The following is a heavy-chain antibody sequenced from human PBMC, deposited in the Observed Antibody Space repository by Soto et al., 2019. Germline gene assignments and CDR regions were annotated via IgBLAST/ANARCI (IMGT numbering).Heavy chain of an antibody. Sequence: GASVKVSCKASGFTFSSSIVQWVRQARGQRLEWIGWIVVGSGHTNYEQKFQERVTITRDMSTSTAYMELSSLRSEDTAVYYCAREYYYGSGPWYWGQGTLVTVSS. J-gene: IGHJ4*02. CDR2: IVVGSGHT. CDR3: AREYYYGSGPWY. D-gene: IGHD3-10*01. V-gene: IGHV1-58*01. CDR1: GFTFSSSI.